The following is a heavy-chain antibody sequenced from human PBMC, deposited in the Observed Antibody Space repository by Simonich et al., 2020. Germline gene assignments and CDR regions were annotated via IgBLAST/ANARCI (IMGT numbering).Heavy chain of an antibody. CDR1: GYTFTGYY. Sequence: QVQLVQSGAEVKKPGASVKVSCKASGYTFTGYYMHWVRQAPGQGLEWQGRNNPTRGGQNEEQKVPGRANSTRDPSISTAYMELSRLRSDDTAVYYCAGGGVRSSSWYWYFDLWGRGTLVTVSS. CDR2: NNPTRGGQ. CDR3: AGGGVRSSSWYWYFDL. V-gene: IGHV1-2*01. J-gene: IGHJ2*01. D-gene: IGHD6-13*01.